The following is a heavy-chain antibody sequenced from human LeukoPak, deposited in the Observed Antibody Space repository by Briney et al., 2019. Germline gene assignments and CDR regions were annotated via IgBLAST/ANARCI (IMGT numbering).Heavy chain of an antibody. D-gene: IGHD4-23*01. CDR2: IYYSGST. CDR1: GGSISSYY. V-gene: IGHV4-59*12. J-gene: IGHJ3*02. CDR3: ARLPTVVTRVAFDI. Sequence: SETLSLTCTVSGGSISSYYWSWIRQPPGKGLEWIGYIYYSGSTNYNPSLKSRVTISVDTSKNQFSLKLSSVTAADTAVYYCARLPTVVTRVAFDIWGQGTMVTVSS.